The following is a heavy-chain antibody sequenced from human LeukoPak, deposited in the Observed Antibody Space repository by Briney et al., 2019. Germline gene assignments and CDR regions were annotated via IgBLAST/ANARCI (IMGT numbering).Heavy chain of an antibody. CDR2: MNPSSGNT. V-gene: IGHV1-8*01. J-gene: IGHJ5*02. Sequence: ASVKVSCKASGYTFTSYDINWVRQATGQGLEWMGWMNPSSGNTGYAQKSQGRVTMTRNTSISTAYMELSSLRSEDTAVYYCATGVVPIWFDPWGQGTLVTVSS. CDR3: ATGVVPIWFDP. D-gene: IGHD3-3*01. CDR1: GYTFTSYD.